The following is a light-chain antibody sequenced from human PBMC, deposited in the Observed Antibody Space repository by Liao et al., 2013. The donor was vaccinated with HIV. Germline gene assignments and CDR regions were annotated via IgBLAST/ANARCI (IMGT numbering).Light chain of an antibody. V-gene: IGLV3-1*01. CDR1: RLGNKW. CDR2: DDM. J-gene: IGLJ1*01. CDR3: QAWDSTAAV. Sequence: SYELTQPPSVSVSPGQTANITCSGQRLGNKWTSWYQQRPGQSPILVIYDDMKRPSGIPERFSASKSGHTATLTISGAQAMDEADYYCQAWDSTAAVFGTGTEVTRP.